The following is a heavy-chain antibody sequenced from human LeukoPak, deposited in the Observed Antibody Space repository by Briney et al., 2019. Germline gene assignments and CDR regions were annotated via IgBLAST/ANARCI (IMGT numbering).Heavy chain of an antibody. CDR2: ISSGGHNI. J-gene: IGHJ6*01. V-gene: IGHV3-21*01. CDR1: DFTFSRYS. Sequence: GGSLRLSCAASDFTFSRYSMNWFRQAPGEGLEWVSSISSGGHNIFYGDPVKGRFTISRDNAKNSLYLHMNSLRVEDTAVYYCARHGDGFYHGMDVWGQGTSVTVSS. D-gene: IGHD4-17*01. CDR3: ARHGDGFYHGMDV.